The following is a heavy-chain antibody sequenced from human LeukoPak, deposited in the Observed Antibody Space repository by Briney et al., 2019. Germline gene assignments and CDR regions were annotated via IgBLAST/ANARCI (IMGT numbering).Heavy chain of an antibody. V-gene: IGHV3-7*04. CDR2: MNQDGGEK. D-gene: IGHD2-15*01. CDR3: ARDLGYCSGGSCYNNWFDP. CDR1: GSTFSNYW. Sequence: SGGSLTLSCAASGSTFSNYWMTWVRQAPGQGLEGVACMNQDGGEKYYVGSVKGRFTITRDNARNSLDLQMHSLRAEDTAVYYCARDLGYCSGGSCYNNWFDPWGQGTLVTVSS. J-gene: IGHJ5*02.